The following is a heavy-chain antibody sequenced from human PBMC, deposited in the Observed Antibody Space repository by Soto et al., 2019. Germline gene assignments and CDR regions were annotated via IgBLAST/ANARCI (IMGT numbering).Heavy chain of an antibody. D-gene: IGHD4-17*01. CDR1: GFTFSSYG. CDR2: ISYDGSNK. CDR3: AKAQPDYATVTTAISY. J-gene: IGHJ4*02. Sequence: QVQLVESGGGVVQPGRSLRLSCAASGFTFSSYGMHWVRQAPGKGLEWVAVISYDGSNKYYADSVKGRFTISRDNYKNTLYLQMNSLRAEDTAVYYCAKAQPDYATVTTAISYWGQGTLVTVSS. V-gene: IGHV3-30*18.